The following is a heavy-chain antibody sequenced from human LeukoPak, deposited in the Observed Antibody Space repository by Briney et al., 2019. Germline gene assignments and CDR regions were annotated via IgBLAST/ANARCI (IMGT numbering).Heavy chain of an antibody. D-gene: IGHD6-6*01. V-gene: IGHV1-24*01. CDR2: FDPEDGET. J-gene: IGHJ4*02. CDR1: GYTLTELS. Sequence: VASVKVSCKVSGYTLTELSMHWVRQAPGKGLEWMGGFDPEDGETIYAQKFQGRVTITADESTSTAYMELSSLRSEDTAVYYCARELGPPLAAHHKRTLDYWGQGTLVTVSS. CDR3: ARELGPPLAAHHKRTLDY.